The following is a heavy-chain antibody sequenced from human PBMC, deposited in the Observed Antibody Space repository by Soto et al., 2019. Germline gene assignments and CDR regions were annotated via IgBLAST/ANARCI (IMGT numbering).Heavy chain of an antibody. CDR2: IPYDGSNK. CDR1: GFTFSSYG. Sequence: PGGSLRLSCAASGFTFSSYGMHWVRQAPGKGLEWVAVIPYDGSNKYYADSVKGRFTISRDNSKNTLYLQMNSLRAEDTAVYYCAKDYSPTYYDFWSGYSNWFDPWGQGTLVTVSS. D-gene: IGHD3-3*01. J-gene: IGHJ5*02. CDR3: AKDYSPTYYDFWSGYSNWFDP. V-gene: IGHV3-30*18.